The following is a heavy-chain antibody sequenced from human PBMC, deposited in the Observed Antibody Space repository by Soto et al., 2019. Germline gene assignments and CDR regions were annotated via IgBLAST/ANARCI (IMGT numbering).Heavy chain of an antibody. CDR3: ARDLYYDSSGYLGRYYYGMDV. Sequence: ASVKVSCKASGYTFTSYGISWVRQAPGQGLEWMGWISAYNGNTNYAQKLQGRVTMTTDTSTSTAYMELRSLRSDDTAVYYCARDLYYDSSGYLGRYYYGMDVWGQGTTVTVSS. J-gene: IGHJ6*02. V-gene: IGHV1-18*01. CDR2: ISAYNGNT. D-gene: IGHD3-22*01. CDR1: GYTFTSYG.